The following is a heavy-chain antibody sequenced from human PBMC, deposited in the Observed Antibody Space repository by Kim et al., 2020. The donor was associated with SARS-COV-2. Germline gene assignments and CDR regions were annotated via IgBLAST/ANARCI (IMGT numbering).Heavy chain of an antibody. Sequence: GRFTISRDNAKNTLYLQMNSLRAEDTAVYYCARDPYVGWFGELLPPDFDYWGQGTLVTVSS. D-gene: IGHD3-10*01. J-gene: IGHJ4*02. V-gene: IGHV3-74*01. CDR3: ARDPYVGWFGELLPPDFDY.